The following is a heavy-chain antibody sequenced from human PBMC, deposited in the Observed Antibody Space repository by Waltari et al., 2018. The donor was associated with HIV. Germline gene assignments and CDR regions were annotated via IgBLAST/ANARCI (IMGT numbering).Heavy chain of an antibody. D-gene: IGHD3-10*01. V-gene: IGHV3-30*18. CDR3: AKGWFAPFDP. Sequence: QVQLVESGGGVVQPGRSLRLSCAASGFTFRSYGMHWVRQAPGKGLGWVAVISYDGSNKYYADSVKGRFTISRDNSKNTLYLQMNSLRAEDTAVYYCAKGWFAPFDPWGQGTLVTVSS. CDR2: ISYDGSNK. J-gene: IGHJ5*02. CDR1: GFTFRSYG.